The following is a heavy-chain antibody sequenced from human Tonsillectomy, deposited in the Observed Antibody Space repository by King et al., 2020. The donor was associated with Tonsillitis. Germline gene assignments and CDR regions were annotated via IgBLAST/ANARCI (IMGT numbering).Heavy chain of an antibody. CDR3: ARGNYYYGSGSYYNHYYMDV. D-gene: IGHD3-10*01. CDR2: INSDGSST. Sequence: VQLVESGGGLVQPGGSLRLSCAASGFTFSSYWMHWVRQAPGKGLVWVSRINSDGSSTSYADSVKGRFTISRDNAKNKLYLQMNSLRAEDTAVYYCARGNYYYGSGSYYNHYYMDVWGKGTTVTVSS. CDR1: GFTFSSYW. V-gene: IGHV3-74*01. J-gene: IGHJ6*03.